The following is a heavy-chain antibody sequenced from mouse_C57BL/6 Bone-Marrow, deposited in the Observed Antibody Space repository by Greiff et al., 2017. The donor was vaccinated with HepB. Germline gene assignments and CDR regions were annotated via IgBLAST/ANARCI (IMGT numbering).Heavy chain of an antibody. CDR1: GYTFTSYW. CDR2: INPSSGYT. J-gene: IGHJ4*01. D-gene: IGHD2-3*01. V-gene: IGHV1-7*01. CDR3: AREGDCYYLYAMDY. Sequence: QVQLKQSGAELAKPGASVKLSCKASGYTFTSYWMHWVKQRPGQGLEWIGYINPSSGYTKYNQKFKDKATLTVDKSSSTAYMQLSSLTYEDSAVYYCAREGDCYYLYAMDYWGQGTSVTVSS.